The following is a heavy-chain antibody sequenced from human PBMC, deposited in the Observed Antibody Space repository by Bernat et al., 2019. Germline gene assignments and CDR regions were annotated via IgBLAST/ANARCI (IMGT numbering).Heavy chain of an antibody. CDR3: ARRYNWNDARIDY. V-gene: IGHV4-34*01. Sequence: QVQLQQWGAGLLKPSETLSLTCAVYGGSFSGYYWSWIRQPPGKGLEWIGEINHSGSTNYNPSPKSRVTISVDKSKKQFSLKLGSVTAADTAVYYCARRYNWNDARIDYWGQGTLVTVSS. CDR2: INHSGST. D-gene: IGHD1-20*01. J-gene: IGHJ4*02. CDR1: GGSFSGYY.